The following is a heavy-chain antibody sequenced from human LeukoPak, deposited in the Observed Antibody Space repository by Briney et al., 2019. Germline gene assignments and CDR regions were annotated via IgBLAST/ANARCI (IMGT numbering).Heavy chain of an antibody. CDR1: GFTFSTCS. V-gene: IGHV3-21*01. CDR2: ISSSSSYI. J-gene: IGHJ3*02. D-gene: IGHD3-22*01. CDR3: ASQEDYYDSSGLWEAFDI. Sequence: PGGSLRLSCAASGFTFSTCSMNWDRQAPGKGLEWLSSISSSSSYIYYADSVKGRFTISRDNAKNSLYLQMNSLRAEDTAVYYCASQEDYYDSSGLWEAFDIWGQGTMVTVSS.